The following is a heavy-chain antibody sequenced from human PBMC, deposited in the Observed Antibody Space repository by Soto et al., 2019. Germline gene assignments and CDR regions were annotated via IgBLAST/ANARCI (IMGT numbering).Heavy chain of an antibody. D-gene: IGHD5-12*01. CDR2: IDWDDDK. J-gene: IGHJ6*02. CDR1: GFSLSTSGMC. CDR3: ARTYTGDGYTDWGPVYGMDV. Sequence: SGPTLVNPTQTLTLTCTFSGFSLSTSGMCVSWIRQPPGKALEWLALIDWDDDKYYSTSLKTRLTISKDTSKNQVVLTMTNMDPVDTATYYCARTYTGDGYTDWGPVYGMDVWGQGTTVTVSS. V-gene: IGHV2-70*01.